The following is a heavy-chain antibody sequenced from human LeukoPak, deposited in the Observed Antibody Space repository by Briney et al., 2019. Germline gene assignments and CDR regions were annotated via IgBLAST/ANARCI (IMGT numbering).Heavy chain of an antibody. CDR1: GFTFSDYY. Sequence: PGGSLRLSCAASGFTFSDYYMSWIRQAPGKGLEWVSYISSSGSTIYYADSVKGRFTISRDNAKNSLYLQMNSLRAEDTAVYYCAKDPYSSSWRYYYFDYWGQGTLVTVSS. CDR2: ISSSGSTI. CDR3: AKDPYSSSWRYYYFDY. D-gene: IGHD6-13*01. V-gene: IGHV3-11*04. J-gene: IGHJ4*02.